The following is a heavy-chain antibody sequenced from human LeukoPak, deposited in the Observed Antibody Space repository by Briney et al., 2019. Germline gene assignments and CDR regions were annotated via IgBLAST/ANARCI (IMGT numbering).Heavy chain of an antibody. Sequence: GGSLRLSCAASGFTFSSYGRHWVRQAPGKGLEWVAFIRYDGSNKYYADSVKGRFTISRDNSKNTLYLQMNSLRAEDTAVYYCAKVNSSGWYYFDYWGRGTLVTVSS. CDR3: AKVNSSGWYYFDY. CDR1: GFTFSSYG. V-gene: IGHV3-30*02. J-gene: IGHJ4*02. D-gene: IGHD6-19*01. CDR2: IRYDGSNK.